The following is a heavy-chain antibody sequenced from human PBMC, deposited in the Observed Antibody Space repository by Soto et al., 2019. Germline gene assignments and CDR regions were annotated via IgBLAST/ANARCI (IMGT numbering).Heavy chain of an antibody. Sequence: QVHLVQSGAEVKKPGASVKVSCKGSGYIFTTYGITWVRQAPGQGLEWMGWISAHNGNTNYAQKLQGRVTVNRDTSTSTAYMELRNLRSDDTAVHYCARGRYGDYWGQGALVTVSS. D-gene: IGHD1-1*01. CDR3: ARGRYGDY. J-gene: IGHJ4*02. V-gene: IGHV1-18*01. CDR1: GYIFTTYG. CDR2: ISAHNGNT.